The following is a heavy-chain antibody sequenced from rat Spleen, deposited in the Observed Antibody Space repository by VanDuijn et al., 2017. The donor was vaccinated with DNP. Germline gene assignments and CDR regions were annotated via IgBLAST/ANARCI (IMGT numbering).Heavy chain of an antibody. CDR3: ARHWGGSYTARFAF. CDR2: STYDGRTT. Sequence: EVQLVESGGGLVQPGRSLRLSCAASGFTFSDYNMAWVRQAPEKGLEWVATSTYDGRTTYYRDSVKGRFTISIDNAKSTLYLQMDSLRSEDTAKYYCARHWGGSYTARFAFWGQGSLVTVSS. CDR1: GFTFSDYN. V-gene: IGHV5-7*01. J-gene: IGHJ3*01. D-gene: IGHD1-2*01.